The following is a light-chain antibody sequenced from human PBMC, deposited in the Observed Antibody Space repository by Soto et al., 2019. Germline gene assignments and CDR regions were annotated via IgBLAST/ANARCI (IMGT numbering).Light chain of an antibody. Sequence: DIQLTQSPSFLSASVGDRVTITCRASQAISNYLAWYQQKPGEAPNLMIHTASNLQSGVPSRVSGSGSGTEFTFTISSLQPEDFATYYCQHRHSYPITFGQGTRLEIK. CDR3: QHRHSYPIT. CDR1: QAISNY. V-gene: IGKV1-9*01. J-gene: IGKJ5*01. CDR2: TAS.